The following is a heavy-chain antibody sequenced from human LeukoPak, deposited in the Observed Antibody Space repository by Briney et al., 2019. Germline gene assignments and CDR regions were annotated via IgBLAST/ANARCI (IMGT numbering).Heavy chain of an antibody. J-gene: IGHJ4*02. V-gene: IGHV3-64D*06. CDR1: GFTFTSHV. Sequence: GGSLRLSCAASGFTFTSHVMHWVRQAPGKGLQYVSGISMNVQTTYYAGSVKGRFTISRDSSKNTVYLQMNSLTAEDTAVYYCVREGLERRTNFDYWGQGTLVSVSS. CDR3: VREGLERRTNFDY. CDR2: ISMNVQTT. D-gene: IGHD1-1*01.